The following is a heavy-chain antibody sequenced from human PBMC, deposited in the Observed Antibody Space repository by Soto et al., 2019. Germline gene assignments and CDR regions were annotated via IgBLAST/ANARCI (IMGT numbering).Heavy chain of an antibody. V-gene: IGHV1-3*01. CDR2: INACNGNT. CDR3: ASGGSSDWPFDS. Sequence: QVQLVESGAEVKNPGASVKVSCKTSGYIFNVYAVHLVRQAPGQRLEGMGWINACNGNTKYSQKFQDRLTITRDTSPTTSYMELSSLTSEDTAVYYCASGGSSDWPFDSWGQGTLVTVSS. CDR1: GYIFNVYA. J-gene: IGHJ4*02. D-gene: IGHD6-19*01.